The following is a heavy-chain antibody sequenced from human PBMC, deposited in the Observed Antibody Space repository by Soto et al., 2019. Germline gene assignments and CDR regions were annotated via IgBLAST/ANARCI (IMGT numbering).Heavy chain of an antibody. D-gene: IGHD5-18*01. CDR3: ASASLGGYSYGPVGY. J-gene: IGHJ4*02. CDR2: ISSSSSYI. Sequence: EVQLVESGGGLVKPGGSLRLSCAASGFTFSSYSMNWVRQAPGKGLEWVSSISSSSSYIYYADSVKGRFTISRDNAKNSLYLQMNSLRAEDTAVYYCASASLGGYSYGPVGYWGQGTLVTVSS. CDR1: GFTFSSYS. V-gene: IGHV3-21*01.